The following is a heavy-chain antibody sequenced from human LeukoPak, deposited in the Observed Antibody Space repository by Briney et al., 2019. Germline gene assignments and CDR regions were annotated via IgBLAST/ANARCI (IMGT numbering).Heavy chain of an antibody. CDR3: ARVGSYDYVWGSLDY. CDR2: IIPIFGTA. D-gene: IGHD3-16*01. Sequence: SVKVSCKASGGTFSSYAISWVRQAPGQGLEWMGGIIPIFGTANYAQKFWGRVTITADESTSTAYMELSSLRSEDTAVYYCARVGSYDYVWGSLDYWGQGTLVTVSS. V-gene: IGHV1-69*13. J-gene: IGHJ4*02. CDR1: GGTFSSYA.